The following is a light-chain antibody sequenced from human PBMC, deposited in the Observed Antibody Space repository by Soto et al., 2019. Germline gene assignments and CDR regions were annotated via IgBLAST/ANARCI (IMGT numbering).Light chain of an antibody. CDR3: LQRINWPLT. CDR2: HAS. Sequence: DIHITPSPSTPPASLGGRVTITCRASQSISNWLAWYQQKPGTAPKLLIYHASTLESGVPSRFSGSGSGTDFTLTISSLEPEDFATYYCLQRINWPLTFGGGTKVDIK. J-gene: IGKJ4*01. V-gene: IGKV1-5*01. CDR1: QSISNW.